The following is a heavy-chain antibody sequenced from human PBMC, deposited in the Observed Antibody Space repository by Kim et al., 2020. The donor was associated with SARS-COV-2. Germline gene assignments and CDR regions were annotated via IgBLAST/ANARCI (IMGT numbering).Heavy chain of an antibody. CDR3: ARADNSVLDA. D-gene: IGHD3-9*01. CDR2: TNTYTGNS. J-gene: IGHJ5*02. CDR1: GYTFTYHA. Sequence: ASVKVSCKASGYTFTYHAMNWVRQAPGQGLEWMGWTNTYTGNSMYAQGFTGRFVFSLDTSVSTAYLEVIGLQAEDTAVYFCARADNSVLDAWGQGTLVTV. V-gene: IGHV7-4-1*02.